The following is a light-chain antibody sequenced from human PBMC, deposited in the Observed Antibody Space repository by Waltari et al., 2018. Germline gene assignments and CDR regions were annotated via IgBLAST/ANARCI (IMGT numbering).Light chain of an antibody. V-gene: IGKV3-20*01. CDR2: GAS. J-gene: IGKJ2*01. Sequence: EIVLTQSPGTLSLSPGERATLSCRASPSVSSSDLAWYQQKPGQAPRLLIYGASSRATGIPDRFSGSGSGTDFTLTISRLEPEDFAVYYCQQYGSSPGYTFGQGTKLEIK. CDR3: QQYGSSPGYT. CDR1: PSVSSSD.